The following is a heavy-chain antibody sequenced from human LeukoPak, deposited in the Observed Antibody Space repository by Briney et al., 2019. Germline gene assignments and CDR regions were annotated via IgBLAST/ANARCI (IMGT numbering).Heavy chain of an antibody. Sequence: GGSLRLSCAASGFTFSSYEMNWVRQAPGEGLEWVSYISSSGSTIYYADSVKGRFTISRDNAKNSLYLQMNSLRAEDTAVYYCARANDWLTKYYFDYWGQGTLVTVSS. J-gene: IGHJ4*02. CDR3: ARANDWLTKYYFDY. V-gene: IGHV3-48*03. CDR1: GFTFSSYE. D-gene: IGHD2-21*01. CDR2: ISSSGSTI.